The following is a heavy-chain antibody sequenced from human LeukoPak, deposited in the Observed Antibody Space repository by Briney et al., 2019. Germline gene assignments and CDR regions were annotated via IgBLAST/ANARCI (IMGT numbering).Heavy chain of an antibody. V-gene: IGHV1-2*02. CDR1: GYTFTGYY. D-gene: IGHD3-10*01. Sequence: ASVKVSCKASGYTFTGYYMHWVRQAPGQGLEWMGWINPNSGGTNYAQKFQGRVTMTRDTSISTAYMELSRLRSDDTAVYYCARDDTSSLGSYPQYYFDYWGQGTLVTVSS. CDR3: ARDDTSSLGSYPQYYFDY. J-gene: IGHJ4*02. CDR2: INPNSGGT.